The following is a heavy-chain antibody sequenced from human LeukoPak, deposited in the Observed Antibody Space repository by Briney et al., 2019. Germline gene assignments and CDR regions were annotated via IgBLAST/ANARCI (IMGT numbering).Heavy chain of an antibody. CDR1: GFTFDDYG. V-gene: IGHV3-20*04. J-gene: IGHJ4*02. CDR2: INWNGGST. CDR3: SRDWGSAAANPFDY. Sequence: GASLRLSCAASGFTFDDYGMSWVRQAPGKGQEWVSDINWNGGSTGYADSVKGRFTISRDNAKNSLYLQMNSLRAEDTALCFFSRDWGSAAANPFDYLGQGTLVTVSS. D-gene: IGHD6-13*01.